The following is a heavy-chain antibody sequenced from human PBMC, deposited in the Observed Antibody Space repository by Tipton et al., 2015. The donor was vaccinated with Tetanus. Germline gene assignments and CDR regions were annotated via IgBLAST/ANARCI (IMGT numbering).Heavy chain of an antibody. J-gene: IGHJ4*02. V-gene: IGHV3-7*01. CDR1: GFTFRSSW. CDR3: AKTGRDYDY. CDR2: INPGGSEG. Sequence: SLRLSCAASGFTFRSSWMSWVRQAPGKGLEWVANINPGGSEGYYVDSVKGRFTISRDNTKNSLFLQMNSLRVEDTAIYYCAKTGRDYDYWGRGTLVTVSS. D-gene: IGHD1-26*01.